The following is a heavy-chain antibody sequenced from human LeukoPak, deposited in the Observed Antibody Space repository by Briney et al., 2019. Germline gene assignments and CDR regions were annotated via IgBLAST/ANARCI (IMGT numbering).Heavy chain of an antibody. CDR2: ISAYTGNT. D-gene: IGHD3-3*01. CDR3: ARGYYDFWSGYYPYYFDY. Sequence: ASVKVSCKASGYTFNSYGISWVRQAPGQGLEWMGWISAYTGNTNYAQKLQGRVTMTTDTSTSTAYMELRSLRSDDTAVYYCARGYYDFWSGYYPYYFDYWGQGTLVTVSS. V-gene: IGHV1-18*01. CDR1: GYTFNSYG. J-gene: IGHJ4*02.